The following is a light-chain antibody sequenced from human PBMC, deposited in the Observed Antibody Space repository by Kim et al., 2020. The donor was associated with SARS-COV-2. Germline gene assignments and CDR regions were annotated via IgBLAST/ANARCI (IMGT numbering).Light chain of an antibody. CDR1: RTTRY. V-gene: IGKV1-39*01. J-gene: IGKJ2*01. CDR3: HQSYSMPFT. CDR2: GSS. Sequence: DIEMTQSPSSLSASVGDRVTISCRASRTTRYVSWYQQRPGRAPNLLISGSSTSQRGVPPRFSASGSGTDFTLTISSLQPEDFATYYCHQSYSMPFTFGQGTKLEI.